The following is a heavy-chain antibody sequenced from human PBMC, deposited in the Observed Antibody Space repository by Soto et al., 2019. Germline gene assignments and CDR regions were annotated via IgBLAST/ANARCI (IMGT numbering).Heavy chain of an antibody. CDR1: GGSVSSGGYS. J-gene: IGHJ4*02. D-gene: IGHD3-3*02. CDR3: TRCFSE. Sequence: SATLSLTCSVSGGSVSSGGYSWSWIRQAPGKGLEWIGFISPSGRPAYNPSLKSRVSISVDTSKNQISLELSSVTAADTAVYYCTRCFSEWGTGTLGT. CDR2: ISPSGRP. V-gene: IGHV4-30-2*01.